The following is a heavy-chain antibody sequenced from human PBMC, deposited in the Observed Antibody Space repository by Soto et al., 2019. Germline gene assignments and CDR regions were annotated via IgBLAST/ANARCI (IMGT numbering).Heavy chain of an antibody. Sequence: ASVKVSCKASGYTFSSYYVHWVRQAPGQGLEWMGWISAYNGNTNYAQKLQGRVTMTTDTSTSTAYMELRSLRSDDTAVYYCARVVPAARNWSDPWGQGTLVTVSS. J-gene: IGHJ5*02. CDR2: ISAYNGNT. V-gene: IGHV1-18*04. CDR1: GYTFSSYY. D-gene: IGHD2-2*01. CDR3: ARVVPAARNWSDP.